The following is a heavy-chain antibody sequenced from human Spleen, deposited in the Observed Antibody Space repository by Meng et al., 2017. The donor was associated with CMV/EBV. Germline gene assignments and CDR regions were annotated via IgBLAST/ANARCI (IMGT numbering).Heavy chain of an antibody. CDR3: ATRMLYYDTQDY. CDR1: GGTFSSYT. D-gene: IGHD3-22*01. J-gene: IGHJ4*02. CDR2: IIPILGIA. V-gene: IGHV1-69*02. Sequence: SVKVSCKASGGTFSSYTISWVRQAPGQGLEWMGRIIPILGIANYAQKFQGRVTITADKSTSTAYMELSSLRSEDTAVYYCATRMLYYDTQDYWGQGTLVTVSS.